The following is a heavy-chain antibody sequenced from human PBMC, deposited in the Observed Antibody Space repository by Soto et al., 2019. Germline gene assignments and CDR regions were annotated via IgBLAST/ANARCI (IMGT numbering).Heavy chain of an antibody. V-gene: IGHV4-4*02. Sequence: HVQLQESGPGLVSPLGTLSLTFAVSGGSINTDSWWTWVRQPPGKGLEWIGEIHRSRGTNYNSSLKSRVTISIDRSTNHFSLRLYSVTAADTAVYYCASREEARPFWGPGTLVTVSS. D-gene: IGHD6-6*01. CDR2: IHRSRGT. CDR1: GGSINTDSW. CDR3: ASREEARPF. J-gene: IGHJ4*02.